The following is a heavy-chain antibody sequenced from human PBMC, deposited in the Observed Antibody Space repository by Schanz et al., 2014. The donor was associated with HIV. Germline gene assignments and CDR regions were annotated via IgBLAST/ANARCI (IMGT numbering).Heavy chain of an antibody. D-gene: IGHD3-16*01. CDR3: ARGNDFFGGVPDY. J-gene: IGHJ4*02. V-gene: IGHV3-53*01. CDR1: GFTVSSNY. Sequence: MLESGGGLVTPGGSLRLTCVASGFTVSSNYMTWVRQAPGKGLAWVSVLYSGGRKYYADAVKGRFTISRDSSKNTVYLEMNSLRAEDTAVYYCARGNDFFGGVPDYWGQGTLVSVSS. CDR2: LYSGGRK.